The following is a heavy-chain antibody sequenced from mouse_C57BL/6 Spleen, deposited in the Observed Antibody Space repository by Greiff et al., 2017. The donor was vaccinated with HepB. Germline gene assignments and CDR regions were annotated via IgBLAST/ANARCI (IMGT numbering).Heavy chain of an antibody. Sequence: VQLQQPGAELVMPGASVKLSCKASGYTFTSYWMHWVTQGPGQGLEWIGEIEPSDSYTNDNQKFQGKSTLTVDKYSSAAYMQISSLTSEDSAVYYCARNNVGSFYFDYRGQGTTLTVSS. CDR2: IEPSDSYT. D-gene: IGHD6-1*01. V-gene: IGHV1-69*01. J-gene: IGHJ2*01. CDR1: GYTFTSYW. CDR3: ARNNVGSFYFDY.